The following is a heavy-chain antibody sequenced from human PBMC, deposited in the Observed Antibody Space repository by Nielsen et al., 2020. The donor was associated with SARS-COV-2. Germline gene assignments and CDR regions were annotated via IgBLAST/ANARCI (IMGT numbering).Heavy chain of an antibody. J-gene: IGHJ6*02. CDR1: GFTFSSYW. CDR3: ARVQNYDFWSGYPYYYYGMDV. V-gene: IGHV3-7*03. Sequence: GESLKISCAASGFTFSSYWMSWVRQAPGKGLEWVANIKQDGSEKYYVDSLKGRFTISRDNAKNSLYLQMNSLRAEDTAVYYCARVQNYDFWSGYPYYYYGMDVWGQGTTVTVSS. CDR2: IKQDGSEK. D-gene: IGHD3-3*01.